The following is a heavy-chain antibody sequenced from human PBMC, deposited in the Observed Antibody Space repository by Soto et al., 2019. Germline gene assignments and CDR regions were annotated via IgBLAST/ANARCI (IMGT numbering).Heavy chain of an antibody. V-gene: IGHV3-30*03. D-gene: IGHD5-18*01. Sequence: QAQLVESGGGVVQSGRSLRLSCAASGFAFSSYGMHWVRQAPGTGLEWVAVISYDGSLQHYADSVKGRFTISRDNSKNMVLLQISSLRAEDTAVYHCVSDRGYGHASVPYSWGQGTLVSVSS. J-gene: IGHJ4*02. CDR3: VSDRGYGHASVPYS. CDR1: GFAFSSYG. CDR2: ISYDGSLQ.